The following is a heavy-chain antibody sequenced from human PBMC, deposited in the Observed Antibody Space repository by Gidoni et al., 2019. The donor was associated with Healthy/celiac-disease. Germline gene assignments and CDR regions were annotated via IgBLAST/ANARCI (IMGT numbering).Heavy chain of an antibody. CDR3: ARGFPPYYDFWSGLDY. Sequence: SSYAMHWVRQAPGKGLEWVAVISYDGSNKYYADSVKGRFTISRDNSTNTLYLQMNSLRAEDKAGYYCARGFPPYYDFWSGLDYWGQGTLVTVSS. J-gene: IGHJ4*02. CDR1: SSYA. D-gene: IGHD3-3*01. V-gene: IGHV3-30-3*01. CDR2: ISYDGSNK.